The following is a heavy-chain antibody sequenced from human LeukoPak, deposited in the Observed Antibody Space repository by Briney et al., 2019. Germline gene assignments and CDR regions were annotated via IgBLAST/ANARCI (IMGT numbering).Heavy chain of an antibody. V-gene: IGHV3-53*01. CDR1: GFTVSSNY. CDR3: AKAGGSSSWYSELDY. CDR2: IYSGGST. J-gene: IGHJ4*02. D-gene: IGHD6-13*01. Sequence: GGSLRLSCAASGFTVSSNYMSWVRQAPGKGLEWVSVIYSGGSTYYADSVKGRFTISRDNSKNTLYLQMNSLRAEDTAVYYCAKAGGSSSWYSELDYWGQGTLVTVSS.